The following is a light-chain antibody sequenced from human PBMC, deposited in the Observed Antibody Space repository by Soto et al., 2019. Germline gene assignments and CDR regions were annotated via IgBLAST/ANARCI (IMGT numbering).Light chain of an antibody. Sequence: QSALPQPASVSGSPGQSITISCTGTSSDVGGYNYVSWYQQHPGKAPKIIIYEVTNRPSGVSNRFSGSKSGNTASLTISGLQAEDDADYYCSSFTSRFTFTYIFGNGTKVTVL. CDR1: SSDVGGYNY. CDR2: EVT. CDR3: SSFTSRFTFTYI. V-gene: IGLV2-14*01. J-gene: IGLJ1*01.